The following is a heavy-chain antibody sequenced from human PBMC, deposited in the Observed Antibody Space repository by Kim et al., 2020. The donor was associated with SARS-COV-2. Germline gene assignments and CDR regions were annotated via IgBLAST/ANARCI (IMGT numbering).Heavy chain of an antibody. V-gene: IGHV1-69*13. CDR1: GGTFSSYA. J-gene: IGHJ6*02. D-gene: IGHD4-17*01. CDR2: IIPIFGTA. Sequence: SVKVSCKSSGGTFSSYAISWVRQAPGQGLEWMGGIIPIFGTANYAQKFQGRVTITADESTSTAYMELSSLRSEDTAVYYCARDLDNPSGPKPSDYGDYVRNVYYYYYGMDVWGQGTTVTVSS. CDR3: ARDLDNPSGPKPSDYGDYVRNVYYYYYGMDV.